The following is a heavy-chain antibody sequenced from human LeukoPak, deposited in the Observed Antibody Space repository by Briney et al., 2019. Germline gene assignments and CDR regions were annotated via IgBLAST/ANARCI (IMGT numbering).Heavy chain of an antibody. D-gene: IGHD2-2*01. CDR1: GFTFSSYA. CDR2: ISGNGGST. V-gene: IGHV3-23*01. CDR3: AKDAVEFCSSTSCLGNDY. Sequence: GGSLRLSCAASGFTFSSYAMSWVRQAPGKGLEWVSAISGNGGSTYYADSVKGRFTISRDNSKNTLYLQMNSLRAEDTAVYYCAKDAVEFCSSTSCLGNDYWGQGTLVTVSS. J-gene: IGHJ4*02.